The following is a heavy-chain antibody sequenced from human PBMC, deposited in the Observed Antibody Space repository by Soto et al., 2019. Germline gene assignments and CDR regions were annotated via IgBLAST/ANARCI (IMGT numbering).Heavy chain of an antibody. J-gene: IGHJ4*02. V-gene: IGHV4-39*01. CDR2: IYYSGST. CDR3: ARHFHLTIFGVVRIGYFDY. Sequence: SETLSLTCTVSGGSISSSSYYWGWIRQPPGKGLEWIGGIYYSGSTYYNPSLKSRVTISVDTSKNQFSLKLSSVTAADTAAYYCARHFHLTIFGVVRIGYFDYWGQGTLVTVSS. CDR1: GGSISSSSYY. D-gene: IGHD3-3*01.